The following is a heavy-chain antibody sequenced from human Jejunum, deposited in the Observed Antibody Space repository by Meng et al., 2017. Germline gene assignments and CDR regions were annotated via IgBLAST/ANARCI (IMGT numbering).Heavy chain of an antibody. CDR1: GFTFRAYA. CDR3: ARVAHYQLLWPFDY. J-gene: IGHJ4*02. Sequence: EVQLVESGGGLVQPEGSLRPSCAASGFTFRAYAMSWVLQVPGWGLEWVSSITGSSAYIFYADSLRGRFTISRDNANNSLFLHINSLRVEDTAVYYCARVAHYQLLWPFDYWGLGTLVTVSS. D-gene: IGHD2-2*01. V-gene: IGHV3-21*01. CDR2: ITGSSAYI.